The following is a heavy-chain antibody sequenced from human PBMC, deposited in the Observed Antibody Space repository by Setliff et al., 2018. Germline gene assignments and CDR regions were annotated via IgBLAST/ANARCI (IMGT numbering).Heavy chain of an antibody. CDR1: GDSIMSPTYT. J-gene: IGHJ4*02. CDR3: ARHPSSGSYYGGSIFYFDG. CDR2: IYYSGST. V-gene: IGHV4-31*01. D-gene: IGHD1-26*01. Sequence: SETLSLTCTVSGDSIMSPTYTWTWIRQHPGMGLEWIGYIYYSGSTYHNPSLKTLVTISVDTSKNQFSLKLSSVTAADTAVYYCARHPSSGSYYGGSIFYFDGWGPGILVTVSS.